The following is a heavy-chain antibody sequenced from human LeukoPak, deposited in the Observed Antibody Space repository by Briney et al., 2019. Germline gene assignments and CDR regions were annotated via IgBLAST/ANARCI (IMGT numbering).Heavy chain of an antibody. CDR3: ARVRSSSWSRAYYFDY. V-gene: IGHV1-2*02. Sequence: ASVKVSCKASGYTFTGYYMHCVRQAPGQGLEWMGWINPNSGGTNYAQKFQGRVTMTRDTSISTAYMELSRLRSDDTAVYYCARVRSSSWSRAYYFDYWGQGTLVTVSS. D-gene: IGHD6-13*01. CDR1: GYTFTGYY. J-gene: IGHJ4*02. CDR2: INPNSGGT.